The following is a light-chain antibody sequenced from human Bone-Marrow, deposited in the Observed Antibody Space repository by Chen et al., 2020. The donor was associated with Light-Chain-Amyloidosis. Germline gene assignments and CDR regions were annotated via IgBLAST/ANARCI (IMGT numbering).Light chain of an antibody. Sequence: NFMLTQPHSVSESPGKTVIISCTRSSGSFATNYLQWYHQRPGSSPTTVIYEDDQRPSGVPDRFSGYIDRSSNSASLTVSGLKTEDEADYYCQSYQGSSQGVFGGGTKLTVL. V-gene: IGLV6-57*01. CDR2: EDD. CDR3: QSYQGSSQGV. CDR1: SGSFATNY. J-gene: IGLJ3*02.